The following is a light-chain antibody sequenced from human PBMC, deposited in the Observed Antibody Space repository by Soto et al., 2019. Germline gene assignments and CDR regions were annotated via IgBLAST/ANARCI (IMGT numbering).Light chain of an antibody. CDR3: SSYTSISTLV. CDR1: SSDVGSYNY. CDR2: EVS. Sequence: QSVLTQPASVSGSPGQSITISCTGTSSDVGSYNYVSWYQQHPGKAPKLMIYEVSNRPSGVSNRFSGSKSGNTASLTMSGLQSEDEANYYCSSYTSISTLVFGGGTQLTV. J-gene: IGLJ3*02. V-gene: IGLV2-14*01.